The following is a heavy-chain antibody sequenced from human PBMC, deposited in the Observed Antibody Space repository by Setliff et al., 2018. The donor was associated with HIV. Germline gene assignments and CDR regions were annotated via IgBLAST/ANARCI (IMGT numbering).Heavy chain of an antibody. CDR2: IYYSGST. D-gene: IGHD3-22*01. CDR3: ARDDYYYDSSGYYPTFDY. V-gene: IGHV4-30-4*08. Sequence: SETLSLTCTVSGGSISSGDYYWSWIRQPPGKGLEWIGYIYYSGSTYYNPSLRSRVTISLDTSKNQFSLKLSSVTAADTAVYFCARDDYYYDSSGYYPTFDYWGQGTLVTVSS. CDR1: GGSISSGDYY. J-gene: IGHJ4*02.